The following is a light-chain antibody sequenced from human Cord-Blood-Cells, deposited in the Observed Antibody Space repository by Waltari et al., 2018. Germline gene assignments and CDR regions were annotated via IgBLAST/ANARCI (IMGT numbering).Light chain of an antibody. CDR3: QQYGSSPT. V-gene: IGKV3D-20*01. CDR1: QSVSSSY. CDR2: DAS. Sequence: EIVLTQSPATLYLSPGERATLSCGASQSVSSSYLAWYQPKPGLAPRLLIYDASSRAPSIPARFSGSGSGTDFTTNISRLEPEDFAVYYCQQYGSSPTFGQGTKVEIK. J-gene: IGKJ1*01.